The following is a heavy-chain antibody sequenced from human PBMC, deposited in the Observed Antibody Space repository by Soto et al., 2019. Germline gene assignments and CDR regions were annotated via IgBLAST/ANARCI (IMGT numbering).Heavy chain of an antibody. J-gene: IGHJ6*02. D-gene: IGHD3-10*01. Sequence: EVQLSESGGGLVQPGGSLRLSCAASGFTFNSHAMSWVRQAPGMGLEWISTISASGGTTFYADSVKGRFTISRDKSKNTLYLQINSLRGEDTAGYYCARGPLPQRGFHHASHGLDVWGQGTTVTVSS. V-gene: IGHV3-23*01. CDR3: ARGPLPQRGFHHASHGLDV. CDR1: GFTFNSHA. CDR2: ISASGGTT.